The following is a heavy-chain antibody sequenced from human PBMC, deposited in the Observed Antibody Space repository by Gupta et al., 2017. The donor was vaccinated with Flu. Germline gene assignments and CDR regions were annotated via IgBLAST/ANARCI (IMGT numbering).Heavy chain of an antibody. J-gene: IGHJ4*02. CDR2: FRGGVGYT. Sequence: VRQAPGKGLEWVSSFRGGVGYTYYEDSVKGRFTISRDDSQNMLYLQMDSLRVEDTAMYYCVKDPFAVSGTTGYWGEGTLVTVSS. CDR3: VKDPFAVSGTTGY. V-gene: IGHV3-23*01. D-gene: IGHD1-1*01.